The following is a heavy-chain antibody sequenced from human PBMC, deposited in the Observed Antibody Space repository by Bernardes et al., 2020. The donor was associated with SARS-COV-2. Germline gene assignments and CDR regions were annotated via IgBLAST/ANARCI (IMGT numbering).Heavy chain of an antibody. V-gene: IGHV3-7*01. CDR3: ARDPALYDYLWGSYLDY. CDR2: IRQDGRET. D-gene: IGHD3-16*01. J-gene: IGHJ4*02. CDR1: GFTFSSYW. Sequence: GGSLRLSCAASGFTFSSYWMSWVRQAPGKGLEWVANIRQDGRETYYVDSLKGRFTISRDNAKDSLYLQMNSLRAEDTAVYYCARDPALYDYLWGSYLDYWGRGTLVTVSA.